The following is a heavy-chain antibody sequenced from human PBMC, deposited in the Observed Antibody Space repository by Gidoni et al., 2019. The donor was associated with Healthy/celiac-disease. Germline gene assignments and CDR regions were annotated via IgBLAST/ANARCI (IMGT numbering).Heavy chain of an antibody. J-gene: IGHJ6*02. CDR2: IIPIFGTA. CDR1: GGPFSSYA. D-gene: IGHD3-10*01. CDR3: ARDTPSYYYGSGSYFPESYGMDV. Sequence: QVQLVQSGAEVKKPGSSVTVSCKASGGPFSSYAIRWVRQAPGQGLGWMGGIIPIFGTANYAQKFQGRVTITADESTSTAYMELSSLRSEDTAVYYCARDTPSYYYGSGSYFPESYGMDVWGQGTTVTVSS. V-gene: IGHV1-69*01.